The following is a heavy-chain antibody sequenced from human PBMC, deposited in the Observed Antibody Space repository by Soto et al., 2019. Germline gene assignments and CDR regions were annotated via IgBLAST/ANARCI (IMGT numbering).Heavy chain of an antibody. D-gene: IGHD6-13*01. CDR3: ASSDAGYSSSYYYYYGMDV. Sequence: QVQLVQSGAEVKKPGSSVKVSCKASGGTFSSYAISWVRQAPGQGLEWMGGIIPIFGTANYAQKFQGRVTITGDESTSTAYMELSSLRSEDTAVYYCASSDAGYSSSYYYYYGMDVWGQGTTVTVSS. CDR1: GGTFSSYA. CDR2: IIPIFGTA. V-gene: IGHV1-69*12. J-gene: IGHJ6*02.